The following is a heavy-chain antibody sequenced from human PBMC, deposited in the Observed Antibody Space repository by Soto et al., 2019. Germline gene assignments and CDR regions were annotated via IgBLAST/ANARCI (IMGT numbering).Heavy chain of an antibody. CDR3: ARHRWGSGSYSGLLDF. V-gene: IGHV4-39*01. CDR1: GGSISTSSYF. Sequence: QLQLQESGPGLVKPSETLSLTCSVSGGSISTSSYFWGWIRQPPGKGLEWVVAVRYIVSANYRSPLQSRVTISVNTSQNKSSMGQRPVTAADTAAYYCARHRWGSGSYSGLLDFWGQGALVTVS. J-gene: IGHJ4*02. D-gene: IGHD3-10*01. CDR2: VRYIVSA.